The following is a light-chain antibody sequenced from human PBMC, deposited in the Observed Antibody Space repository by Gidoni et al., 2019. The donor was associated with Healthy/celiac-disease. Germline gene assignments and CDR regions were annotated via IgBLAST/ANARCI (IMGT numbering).Light chain of an antibody. CDR2: GAS. J-gene: IGKJ2*01. V-gene: IGKV3-15*01. CDR1: QSVSSN. CDR3: QQYNNWPIT. Sequence: EIVMTQSPATLSVSPGERATLSCRASQSVSSNLAWYQQKPGQAPRLLIYGASTRPTGIPARFSGSGSGTEFTLTISSLQSEDFAVYYCQQYNNWPITFGQXTKLEIK.